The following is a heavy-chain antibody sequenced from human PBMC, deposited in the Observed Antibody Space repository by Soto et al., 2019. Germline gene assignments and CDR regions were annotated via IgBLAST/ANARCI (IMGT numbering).Heavy chain of an antibody. CDR2: ISYDGSNK. J-gene: IGHJ6*02. Sequence: PGGSLRLSCAASGFTFSSYGMHWVRQAPGKGLEWVAVISYDGSNKYYADSVKGRFTIPRDNSKNTLYLQMNSLRAEDPDVYYSGKNPTLVYYYYGMDVWGQGTTVTVSS. D-gene: IGHD2-15*01. CDR1: GFTFSSYG. CDR3: GKNPTLVYYYYGMDV. V-gene: IGHV3-30*18.